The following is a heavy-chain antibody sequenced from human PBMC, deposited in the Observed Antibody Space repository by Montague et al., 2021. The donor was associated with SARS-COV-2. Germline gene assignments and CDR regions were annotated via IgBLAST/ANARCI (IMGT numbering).Heavy chain of an antibody. CDR1: GGSISSGGCY. CDR2: IYYSGST. CDR3: ARVRSSAWFDP. Sequence: TLSLTCTVSGGSISSGGCYWSWIRQHPGKGLEWIGYIYYSGSTYYNPSLKSRVTISVDTSKNQFSLKLSSVTAADTAVYYCARVRSSAWFDPWGQGTLVTVSS. J-gene: IGHJ5*02. V-gene: IGHV4-31*03. D-gene: IGHD3-10*01.